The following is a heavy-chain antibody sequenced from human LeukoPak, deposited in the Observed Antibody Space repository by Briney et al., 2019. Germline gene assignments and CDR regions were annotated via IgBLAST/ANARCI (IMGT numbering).Heavy chain of an antibody. CDR1: GFTFSSYS. D-gene: IGHD3-3*01. CDR3: ARGFPSCFDY. CDR2: ISSSSSYI. Sequence: PGGSLRLSCAASGFTFSSYSKNWVRQAPGKGLEWVSSISSSSSYIYYADSVKGRFTISRDNAKNSLYLQMNSLRAEDTAVYYCARGFPSCFDYWGQGTLVTVSS. V-gene: IGHV3-21*01. J-gene: IGHJ4*02.